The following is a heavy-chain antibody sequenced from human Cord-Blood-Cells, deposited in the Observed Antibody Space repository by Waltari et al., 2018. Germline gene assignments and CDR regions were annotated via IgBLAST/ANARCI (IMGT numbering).Heavy chain of an antibody. J-gene: IGHJ4*02. Sequence: QLQLQESGPGLGKPSETLSLTCTVLCGPLRSNSYYWGWIRQAPGKGLEWIGSIYYSGSTYYNPSLKSRVTISVDTSKNQFSLKLSSVTAADTAVYYCASKWNYYFDYWGQGTLVTVSS. D-gene: IGHD1-7*01. V-gene: IGHV4-39*01. CDR3: ASKWNYYFDY. CDR2: IYYSGST. CDR1: CGPLRSNSYY.